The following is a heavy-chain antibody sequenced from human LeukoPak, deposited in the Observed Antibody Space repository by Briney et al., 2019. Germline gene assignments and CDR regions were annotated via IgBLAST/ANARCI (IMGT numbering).Heavy chain of an antibody. V-gene: IGHV1-18*01. CDR3: AGDSGYDFRGNLDHYFDY. CDR2: ISAYNGNT. Sequence: ASVKVSCKASGYTFTSYGISWVRQAPGQGLEWMGWISAYNGNTNYAQKLQGRVTMTTDTSTSTAYMELRSLRSDDTAVYYCAGDSGYDFRGNLDHYFDYWGQGTLVTVSS. J-gene: IGHJ4*02. D-gene: IGHD5-12*01. CDR1: GYTFTSYG.